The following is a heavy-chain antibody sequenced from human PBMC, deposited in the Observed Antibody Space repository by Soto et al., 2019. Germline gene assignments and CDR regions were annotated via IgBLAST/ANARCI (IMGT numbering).Heavy chain of an antibody. CDR3: ARVPLHCSSTSCLPYYYGMDV. Sequence: GESLKSSCKGCGYSFTSYWIGWVRQMPGKGLEWMGIIYPGDSDTRYSPSFQGQVTISADKSISTAYLQWSSLKASDTAMYYCARVPLHCSSTSCLPYYYGMDVWGQGTTVTVSS. CDR1: GYSFTSYW. CDR2: IYPGDSDT. D-gene: IGHD2-2*01. V-gene: IGHV5-51*01. J-gene: IGHJ6*02.